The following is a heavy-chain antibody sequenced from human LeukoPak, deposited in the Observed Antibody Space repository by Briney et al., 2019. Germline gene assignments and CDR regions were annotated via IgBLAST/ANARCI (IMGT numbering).Heavy chain of an antibody. CDR1: GYIFTSYW. CDR2: IYPGDSDT. CDR3: ARRSYGGKDFDY. D-gene: IGHD4-23*01. Sequence: GQSLKISCQGSGYIFTSYWITWVRQMPGKGLEWMGIIYPGDSDTKYSPSFQGQVTISADKSISTAYLQWSSLKASDTAMYYCARRSYGGKDFDYWGQGTLVTVSS. J-gene: IGHJ4*02. V-gene: IGHV5-51*01.